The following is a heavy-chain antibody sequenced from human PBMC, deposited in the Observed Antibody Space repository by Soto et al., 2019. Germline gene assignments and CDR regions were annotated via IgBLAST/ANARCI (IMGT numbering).Heavy chain of an antibody. CDR1: GFTFDDYA. CDR3: AKGPGYSYGLNWFDP. CDR2: ISWNSGSI. Sequence: EVQLVESGGGLVQPGRSLRLSCAASGFTFDDYAMHWVRQAPGKGLEWVSGISWNSGSIGYADSVKGRFTISRDNAKNSLYLQMNSLRAEDTALYYCAKGPGYSYGLNWFDPWGQGTLVTVSS. J-gene: IGHJ5*02. D-gene: IGHD5-18*01. V-gene: IGHV3-9*01.